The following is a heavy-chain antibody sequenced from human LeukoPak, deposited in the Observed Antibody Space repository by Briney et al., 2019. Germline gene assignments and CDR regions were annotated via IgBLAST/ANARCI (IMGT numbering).Heavy chain of an antibody. J-gene: IGHJ4*02. CDR3: ARDPMGGRPDY. V-gene: IGHV3-74*01. Sequence: QPGGSLRLSCAASGFPFSSYWMHWVRHVPGKGLVWVSRIKSDGSGTNYADSVKGRFTISRDNAKNTLYLQMNSLRAEDTAVYYCARDPMGGRPDYWGQGTLVTVSS. D-gene: IGHD1-26*01. CDR2: IKSDGSGT. CDR1: GFPFSSYW.